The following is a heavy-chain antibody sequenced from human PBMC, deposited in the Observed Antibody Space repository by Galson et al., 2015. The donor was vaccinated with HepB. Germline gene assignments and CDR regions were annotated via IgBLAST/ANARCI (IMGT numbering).Heavy chain of an antibody. CDR2: IIPIFGTA. V-gene: IGHV1-69*13. CDR3: ASSWFGSSGYYFHYMDV. J-gene: IGHJ6*03. Sequence: SVKVSCKASGGIFSSYAISWVRQAPGQGLEWMGGIIPIFGTANYAQKVQGRVTITADEATSTAYMELSSLRSEDTAVYYCASSWFGSSGYYFHYMDVWGKGPTVTVSS. CDR1: GGIFSSYA. D-gene: IGHD3-22*01.